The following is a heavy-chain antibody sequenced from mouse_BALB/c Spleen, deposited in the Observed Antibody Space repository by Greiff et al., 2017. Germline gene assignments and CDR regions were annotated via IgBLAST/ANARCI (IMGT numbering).Heavy chain of an antibody. CDR1: GYTFTSYW. CDR2: IYPSDSYT. V-gene: IGHV1-69*02. D-gene: IGHD2-3*01. J-gene: IGHJ3*01. CDR3: TIDGYYAFAY. Sequence: VQLQQSGAELVRPGASVKLSCKASGYTFTSYWINWVKQRPGQGLEWIGNIYPSDSYTNYNQKFKDKATLTVDKSSSTAYMQLSSPTSEDSAVYYCTIDGYYAFAYWGQGTLVTVSA.